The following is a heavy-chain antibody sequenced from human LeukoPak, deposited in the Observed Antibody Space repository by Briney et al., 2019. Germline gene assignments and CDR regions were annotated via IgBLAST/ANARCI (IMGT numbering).Heavy chain of an antibody. V-gene: IGHV3-11*01. CDR3: AREQYSYPG. CDR1: GFSFSDFY. J-gene: IGHJ4*02. CDR2: ISSSGTTT. Sequence: GGSLRLSCAASGFSFSDFYMTWIRQAPGKGLEWVSCISSSGTTTYYADSVKGRFTISRDNAKNSLYLQMNSLGAEDTAVYYCAREQYSYPGWGQGTLVTVSS. D-gene: IGHD5-18*01.